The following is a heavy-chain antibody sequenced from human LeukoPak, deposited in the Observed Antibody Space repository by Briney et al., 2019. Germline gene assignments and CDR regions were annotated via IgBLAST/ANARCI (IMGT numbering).Heavy chain of an antibody. J-gene: IGHJ5*02. V-gene: IGHV4-39*07. CDR3: ARHSSSWYHS. Sequence: SETLSLTCTVSGGSISSSSYYWGWIRQPPGKGLEWIGSIYYSGSTYYNPSLKSRVTISVDTSKNQFSLKLSSVTAADTAVYYCARHSSSWYHSWGQGTLVTVSS. D-gene: IGHD6-13*01. CDR1: GGSISSSSYY. CDR2: IYYSGST.